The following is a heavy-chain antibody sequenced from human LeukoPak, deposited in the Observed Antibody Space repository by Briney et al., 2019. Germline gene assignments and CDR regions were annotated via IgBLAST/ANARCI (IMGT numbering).Heavy chain of an antibody. D-gene: IGHD4-11*01. V-gene: IGHV3-48*01. CDR2: ISSSSSTI. CDR3: ARGTAVTQTYYYYGMDV. CDR1: GFTFSSYS. J-gene: IGHJ6*02. Sequence: GGSLRLSCAASGFTFSSYSMNWVRQAPGKGLEWVSYISSSSSTIYYADSVKGRFTISRDNAKNSLYLQMNSLRAEDTAVYYCARGTAVTQTYYYYGMDVWGQGTTVTVSS.